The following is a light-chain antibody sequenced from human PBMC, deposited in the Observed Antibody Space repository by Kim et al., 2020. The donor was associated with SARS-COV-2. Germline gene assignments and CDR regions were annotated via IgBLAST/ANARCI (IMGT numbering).Light chain of an antibody. CDR1: SSDVGGYNY. V-gene: IGLV2-8*01. CDR2: EVS. CDR3: SSYAGSNNV. J-gene: IGLJ1*01. Sequence: QSALTQPPSASGSPGQSVTISCTGTSSDVGGYNYVSWYQQHPGKAPKLMIYEVSKRPSGVPDRFSGSKSGNTASLTVSGLQAEDVADYYCSSYAGSNNVFGTGTKVTVL.